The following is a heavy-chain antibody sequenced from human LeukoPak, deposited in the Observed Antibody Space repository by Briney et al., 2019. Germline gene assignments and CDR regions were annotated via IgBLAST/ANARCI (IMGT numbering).Heavy chain of an antibody. CDR2: INTNTGNP. J-gene: IGHJ6*02. CDR1: GYTFTSYA. V-gene: IGHV7-4-1*02. CDR3: ASPVSFPLFGGVLDGMDV. D-gene: IGHD3-16*01. Sequence: ASVKVSCKASGYTFTSYAMNWVRQAPGQGLEWMGWINTNTGNPTYAQGFTGRFVFSLDTSVSTAYLQISSLKAEDTAVYYCASPVSFPLFGGVLDGMDVWGQGTTVTVSS.